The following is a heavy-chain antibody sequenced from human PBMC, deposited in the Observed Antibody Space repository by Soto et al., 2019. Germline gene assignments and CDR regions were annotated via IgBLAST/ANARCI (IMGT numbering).Heavy chain of an antibody. CDR2: ISAYNGNT. CDR3: AREGYGDYYYYGMDV. J-gene: IGHJ6*02. D-gene: IGHD4-17*01. Sequence: ASVKASCKASGYTFTSYGISWVRQAPGQGLEWMGWISAYNGNTNYAQKLQGRVTMTTDTSTSTAYMELRSLRSDDTAVYYCAREGYGDYYYYGMDVWGQGTTVTVSS. CDR1: GYTFTSYG. V-gene: IGHV1-18*01.